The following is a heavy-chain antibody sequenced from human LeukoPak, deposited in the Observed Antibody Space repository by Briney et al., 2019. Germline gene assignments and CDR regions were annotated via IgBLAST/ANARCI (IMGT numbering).Heavy chain of an antibody. CDR1: GGSISSSSYY. D-gene: IGHD6-19*01. CDR3: ARRQWLVFFDY. J-gene: IGHJ4*02. V-gene: IGHV4-39*07. Sequence: SETLSLTCTVSGGSISSSSYYWGWIRQPPGKGLEWIGSIYYSGSTNYNPSLKSRVTISVDTSKNQFSLKLSSVTAADTAVYYCARRQWLVFFDYWGQGTLVTVSS. CDR2: IYYSGST.